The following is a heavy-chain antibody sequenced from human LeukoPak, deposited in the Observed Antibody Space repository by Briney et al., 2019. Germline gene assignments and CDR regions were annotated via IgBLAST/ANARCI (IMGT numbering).Heavy chain of an antibody. V-gene: IGHV4-31*03. J-gene: IGHJ3*02. CDR2: IYYSGNT. Sequence: SETLSLTCTVSGGSISSGGYYWSWIRQQPGKGLEWIAYIYYSGNTFYNPSLKSRVTISVDTSKNRFSLKLSSVTAADTAVYYCARHGYYGPLDAFDIWGQGTMVTVSS. CDR3: ARHGYYGPLDAFDI. D-gene: IGHD3-22*01. CDR1: GGSISSGGYY.